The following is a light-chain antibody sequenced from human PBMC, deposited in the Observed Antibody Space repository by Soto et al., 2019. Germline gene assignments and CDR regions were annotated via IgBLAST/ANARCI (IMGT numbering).Light chain of an antibody. CDR1: QSVNNY. CDR3: QQRRVWPLT. J-gene: IGKJ4*01. V-gene: IGKV3-11*01. Sequence: VLTQSPAILSLSPGERATISCRASQSVNNYLAWYQQKPGKAPRLLIYDSSNRATGIPARFSGSGYGTEFTLTISSLETEDFAVYYCQQRRVWPLTFGGSTKVEIK. CDR2: DSS.